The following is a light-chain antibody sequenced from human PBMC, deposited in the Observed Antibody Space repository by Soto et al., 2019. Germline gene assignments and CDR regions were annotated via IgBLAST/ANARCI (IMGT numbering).Light chain of an antibody. CDR1: RGVSNS. V-gene: IGKV3D-15*01. Sequence: EIVMTQSPVTLSVSPGERATLSCRASRGVSNSLAWYQHKPCQSPRRLIFGASTRATGIPARFSGSGSGTAFILTISSLQSEDFAIYYCQQYNDWPPITFGQGTRLEI. CDR3: QQYNDWPPIT. J-gene: IGKJ5*01. CDR2: GAS.